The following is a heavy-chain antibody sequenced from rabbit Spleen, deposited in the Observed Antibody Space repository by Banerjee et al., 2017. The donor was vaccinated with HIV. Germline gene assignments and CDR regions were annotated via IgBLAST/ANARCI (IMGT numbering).Heavy chain of an antibody. CDR1: GFTISSTHY. V-gene: IGHV1S40*01. D-gene: IGHD5-1*01. CDR3: ARDKGYGSYGAWNL. CDR2: IYAGSGGST. Sequence: QELVESGGGLVQPGESLKLSCKVSGFTISSTHYMCWVRQAPGKGLEWIACIYAGSGGSTYYASWAKGRFTISKTSSTTVTLQMTSLTAADTATYFCARDKGYGSYGAWNLWGPGTLVTVS. J-gene: IGHJ4*01.